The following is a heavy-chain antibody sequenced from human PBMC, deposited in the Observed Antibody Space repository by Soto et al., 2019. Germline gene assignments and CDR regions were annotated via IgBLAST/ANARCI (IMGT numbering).Heavy chain of an antibody. CDR2: ISCCGGST. CDR3: AKADGEQWLIPHLDN. D-gene: IGHD6-19*01. CDR1: GFNFKKFA. J-gene: IGHJ4*02. Sequence: EVQLLESGGGVVQPGGSLRLSCEASGFNFKKFAMGWVRQAPGEGLEWVAGISCCGGSTSYADSVKGRFSLARDDSKSTLSLHLNNLTFEDTARYFCAKADGEQWLIPHLDNWGQGTLVTVS. V-gene: IGHV3-23*01.